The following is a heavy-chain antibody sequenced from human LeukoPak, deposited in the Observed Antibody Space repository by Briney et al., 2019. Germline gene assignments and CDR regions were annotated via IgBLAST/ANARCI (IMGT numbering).Heavy chain of an antibody. CDR2: INPNSGGT. CDR1: GGTFSSYA. Sequence: ASVKVSCKASGGTFSSYAISWVRQAPGQGLEWMGWINPNSGGTNYAQKFQGRVTMTRDTSISSAYMELSRLRSDDTAVYYCARIAVAGTDWFDPWGQGTLVTVSS. J-gene: IGHJ5*02. D-gene: IGHD6-19*01. CDR3: ARIAVAGTDWFDP. V-gene: IGHV1-2*02.